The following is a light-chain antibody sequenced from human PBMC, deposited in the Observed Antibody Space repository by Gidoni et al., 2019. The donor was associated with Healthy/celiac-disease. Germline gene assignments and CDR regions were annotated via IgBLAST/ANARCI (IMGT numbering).Light chain of an antibody. CDR2: QDS. CDR1: KLGDKY. J-gene: IGLJ2*01. V-gene: IGLV3-1*01. CDR3: QAWDRSTEVV. Sequence: SYELTQPPSLSVSPGQTASIPCSGDKLGDKYVCWYQQKPAQSPVVVIYQDSKRPSGIPERCSGSNSGNKATLTSSGTQAMDEADYYCQAWDRSTEVVFGGGTKLTVL.